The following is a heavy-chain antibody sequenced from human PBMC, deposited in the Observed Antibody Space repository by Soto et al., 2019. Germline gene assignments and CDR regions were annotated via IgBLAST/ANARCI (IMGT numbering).Heavy chain of an antibody. J-gene: IGHJ5*02. D-gene: IGHD2-15*01. CDR3: ARDRLYCSGGSCYGNWFDP. V-gene: IGHV1-18*01. Sequence: ASVKVSCKASGYTFTSYGISLVRQAPGQGLEWMGWISAYNGNTNYAQKLQGRVTMTTDTSTSTAYMELRSLRSDDTAVYYCARDRLYCSGGSCYGNWFDPWVQGTLVTVSS. CDR1: GYTFTSYG. CDR2: ISAYNGNT.